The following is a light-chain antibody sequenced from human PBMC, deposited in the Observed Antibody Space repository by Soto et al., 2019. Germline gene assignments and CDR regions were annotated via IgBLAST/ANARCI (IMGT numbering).Light chain of an antibody. V-gene: IGLV2-14*01. Sequence: QSALTQPASVSGSPGQSITISCTGTSSDVGCYNHVSWYQQHPGKAPKLMIYEVSNRPSGVSNRFSGSKSGNTASLTISGLQAEDEADYYCSSYTSTNTWVFGGGTKLTVL. J-gene: IGLJ3*02. CDR1: SSDVGCYNH. CDR2: EVS. CDR3: SSYTSTNTWV.